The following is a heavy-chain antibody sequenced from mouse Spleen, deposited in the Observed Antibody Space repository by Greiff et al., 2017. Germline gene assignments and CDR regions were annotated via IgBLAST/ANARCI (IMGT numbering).Heavy chain of an antibody. D-gene: IGHD1-1*01. CDR3: ARAGKFITTVVALDY. CDR1: GYTFTSYN. Sequence: SGAELVRPGASVKMSCKASGYTFTSYNMHWVKQTPRQGLEWIGAIYPGNGDTSYNQKFKGKATLTVDKSSSTAYMQLSSLTSEDSAVYFCARAGKFITTVVALDYWGQGTTLTVSS. CDR2: IYPGNGDT. V-gene: IGHV1-12*01. J-gene: IGHJ2*01.